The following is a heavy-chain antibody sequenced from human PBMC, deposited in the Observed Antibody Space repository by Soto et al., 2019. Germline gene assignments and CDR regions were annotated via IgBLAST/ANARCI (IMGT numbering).Heavy chain of an antibody. D-gene: IGHD4-4*01. Sequence: SETLSLTCAAYGGSFSGYYWNWIRQPPGKGLEWIGEITHSGSTNYSPSLKSRVTISIDTSKNQFSLRLSSVTAADTAVYYCARGPWVNTVTNSYYSMDVWAKGTTVTVSS. V-gene: IGHV4-34*01. CDR1: GGSFSGYY. CDR2: ITHSGST. J-gene: IGHJ6*03. CDR3: ARGPWVNTVTNSYYSMDV.